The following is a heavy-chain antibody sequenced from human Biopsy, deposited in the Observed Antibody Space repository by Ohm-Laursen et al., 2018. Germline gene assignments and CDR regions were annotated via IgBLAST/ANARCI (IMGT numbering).Heavy chain of an antibody. CDR1: GDSLTSGPEN. V-gene: IGHV4-61*01. Sequence: SETLSLTCIVSGDSLTSGPENWSWIRQSPGQGLEYIGFIYSGGNTNYNPPLKNRVTMSVDTSKNQFYLKLYSVTAADTAVYYCARGRRSSGWPYFDNWGQGALVNVSP. CDR2: IYSGGNT. J-gene: IGHJ4*02. D-gene: IGHD6-19*01. CDR3: ARGRRSSGWPYFDN.